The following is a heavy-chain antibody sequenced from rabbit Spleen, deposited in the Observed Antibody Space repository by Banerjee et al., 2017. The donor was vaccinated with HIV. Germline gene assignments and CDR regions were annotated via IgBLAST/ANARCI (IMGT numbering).Heavy chain of an antibody. J-gene: IGHJ4*01. D-gene: IGHD7-1*01. CDR3: VKDQAGYAGYGPYFFNL. CDR2: IDPLFGNT. V-gene: IGHV1S47*01. CDR1: GFDFRSYG. Sequence: QEQMVESGGGLVQPGGSLKLSCKASGFDFRSYGVSWVRQAPGKGLEWIGYIDPLFGNTSYANWVKGRFTITRHNAQNTLYLQLSSQTAADTAAYFCVKDQAGYAGYGPYFFNLWGPGTLFTVS.